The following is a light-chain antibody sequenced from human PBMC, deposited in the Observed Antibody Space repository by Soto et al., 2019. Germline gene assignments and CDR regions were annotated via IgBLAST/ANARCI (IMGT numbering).Light chain of an antibody. Sequence: EIVLTQSPATLSLSPGERATLSSRARQSVSSYLAWYQQKPGQAPRLLIYDASNRATGIPARFSGSGSGTDFTLTISSLEPEDFAVYYCQQRSNWLTFGGGTKVDIK. J-gene: IGKJ4*01. CDR3: QQRSNWLT. CDR2: DAS. V-gene: IGKV3-11*01. CDR1: QSVSSY.